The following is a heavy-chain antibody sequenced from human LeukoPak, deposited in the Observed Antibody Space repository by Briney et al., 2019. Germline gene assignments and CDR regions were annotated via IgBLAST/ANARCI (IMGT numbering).Heavy chain of an antibody. CDR3: AGAGYSYGLGIFDY. Sequence: PSETLSLTCTVSGGSIGSGGYYWSWIRQHPGKGLEWIGYIYYSGSTYYNPSLKSRVTISVDTSKNQFSLKLSSVTAADTAVYYCAGAGYSYGLGIFDYWGQGTLSPSPQ. J-gene: IGHJ4*02. CDR1: GGSIGSGGYY. V-gene: IGHV4-31*03. CDR2: IYYSGST. D-gene: IGHD5-18*01.